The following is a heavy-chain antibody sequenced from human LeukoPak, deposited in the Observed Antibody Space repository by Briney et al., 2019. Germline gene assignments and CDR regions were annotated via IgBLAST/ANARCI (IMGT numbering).Heavy chain of an antibody. CDR1: GYTFTGYY. J-gene: IGHJ3*02. D-gene: IGHD6-19*01. Sequence: AASVKVSCKASGYTFTGYYMHWVRQAPGQGLEWMGWINPNSGGTNYAQKFQGWVTMTRDTSISTAYMELSRLRSDGTAVYYCARDSVAGTESDAFDIWGQGTMVTVSS. CDR2: INPNSGGT. V-gene: IGHV1-2*04. CDR3: ARDSVAGTESDAFDI.